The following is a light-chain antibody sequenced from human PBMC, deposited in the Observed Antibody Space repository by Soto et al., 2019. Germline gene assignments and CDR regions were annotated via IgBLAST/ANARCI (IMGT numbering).Light chain of an antibody. Sequence: EIVLTQSPATLSLSPGERATLSCRASQSVSSYLAWYQQKPGQAPRLLIYDASNRATGIPARFSGSGSGKDFTLTISSLEPEDFAVYYCQQRSNWPPGFVAGTKVEIK. CDR3: QQRSNWPPG. V-gene: IGKV3-11*01. CDR1: QSVSSY. J-gene: IGKJ4*02. CDR2: DAS.